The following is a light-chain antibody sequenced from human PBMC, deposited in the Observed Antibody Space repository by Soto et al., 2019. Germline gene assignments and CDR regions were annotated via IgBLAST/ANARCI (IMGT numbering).Light chain of an antibody. CDR1: QSISIY. CDR3: QQSYSTPLT. J-gene: IGKJ4*01. Sequence: DIQMTQSPSSLSASVGDRVTITCRASQSISIYLNWYQRKPGKAPKLLIYAASSLQSGVPSRFSGSGSGTDFTLTINSLQPEDFATYSCQQSYSTPLTFGGGTKVDI. CDR2: AAS. V-gene: IGKV1-39*01.